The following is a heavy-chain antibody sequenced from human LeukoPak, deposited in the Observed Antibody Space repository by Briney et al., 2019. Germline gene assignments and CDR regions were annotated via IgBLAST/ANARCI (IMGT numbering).Heavy chain of an antibody. V-gene: IGHV3-11*01. J-gene: IGHJ4*02. Sequence: GGSLRLSCAASGFTFSDFYMTWVRQAPGMGLEWVAYISPNGQTTYYAEPLQGRFTISRDNAKSSLFLQINNLGVDDTAVYYCAKAFTALVFFEYWGQGALVTVSS. CDR3: AKAFTALVFFEY. CDR2: ISPNGQTT. D-gene: IGHD5-18*01. CDR1: GFTFSDFY.